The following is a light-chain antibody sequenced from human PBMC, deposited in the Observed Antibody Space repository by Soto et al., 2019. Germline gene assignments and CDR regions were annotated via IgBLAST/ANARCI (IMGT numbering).Light chain of an antibody. CDR3: QQYNDWPRT. J-gene: IGKJ1*01. CDR1: QSVSSSY. Sequence: IVMTRTPATLSVSPGERATLSCRASQSVSSSYLAWYQQEPGQAPRLLIYGASNRATGIPARFTGSGSGTEFTLTISSLQSEDFAYYYCQQYNDWPRTFGQGTKVDIK. CDR2: GAS. V-gene: IGKV3-15*01.